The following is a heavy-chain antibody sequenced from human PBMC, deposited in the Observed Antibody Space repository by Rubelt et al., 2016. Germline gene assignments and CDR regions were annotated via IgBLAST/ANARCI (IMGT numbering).Heavy chain of an antibody. Sequence: GGSISSYYWSWIRQPLGKGLEWIGYSSYSGSTNYNPSLKSRVTISVDTSKNQFSLKLSSVTAADTAVYYCARHATTDRSLDPWGQGTLVSVSS. CDR1: GGSISSYY. CDR3: ARHATTDRSLDP. V-gene: IGHV4-59*01. D-gene: IGHD4-11*01. J-gene: IGHJ5*02. CDR2: SSYSGST.